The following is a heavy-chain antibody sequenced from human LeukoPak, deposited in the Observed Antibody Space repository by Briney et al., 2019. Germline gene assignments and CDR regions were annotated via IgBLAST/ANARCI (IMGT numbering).Heavy chain of an antibody. CDR2: ISSSSSTI. Sequence: AGGSLRLSCAASGFTFSSYSMNWVRQAPGKGLEGVSYISSSSSTIYYADSVKGRFTISRDNAKNSLYLQMNSLRAEDTAVYYCARGDYGMDVWGQGTTVTVSS. CDR1: GFTFSSYS. V-gene: IGHV3-48*04. CDR3: ARGDYGMDV. J-gene: IGHJ6*02.